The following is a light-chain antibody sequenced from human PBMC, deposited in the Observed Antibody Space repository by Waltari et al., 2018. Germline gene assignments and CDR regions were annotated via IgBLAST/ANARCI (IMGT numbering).Light chain of an antibody. CDR2: KAS. V-gene: IGKV1-5*03. CDR3: QQYNSYPWT. CDR1: QRITSW. Sequence: DIQMTQSPSTLPASVGDRGTITCRARQRITSWLAWYQQIPGKPPNLLIYKASTLESGVPSRFSGSGSGTEFTLTISSLQPDDFATYYCQQYNSYPWTFGHGTKVELK. J-gene: IGKJ1*01.